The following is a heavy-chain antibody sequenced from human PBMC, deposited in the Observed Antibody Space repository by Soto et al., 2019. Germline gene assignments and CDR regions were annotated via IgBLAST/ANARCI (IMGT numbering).Heavy chain of an antibody. CDR1: GYTFTSYG. J-gene: IGHJ6*02. Sequence: ASVKVSCKASGYTFTSYGINWVRQATGQGLEWMGWMNPNSGNTGYAQKFQGRVTMTRNTSISTAYMELSSLRSEDTAVYYCARRPAAGTDYYYYGMDVWGQGTTVTVSS. CDR3: ARRPAAGTDYYYYGMDV. D-gene: IGHD6-13*01. V-gene: IGHV1-8*01. CDR2: MNPNSGNT.